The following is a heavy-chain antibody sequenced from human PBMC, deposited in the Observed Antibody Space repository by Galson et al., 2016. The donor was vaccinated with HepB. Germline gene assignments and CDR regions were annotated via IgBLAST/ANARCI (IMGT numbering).Heavy chain of an antibody. CDR3: AKESPYSNVRQYYLEN. CDR1: GFTFSNYA. Sequence: AASGFTFSNYAMSWVRQAPGKGPEWVSAISGVSDRTYYAGSMKDRFIISRDDSRNMLFLQLNSLRAEDTAIYYCAKESPYSNVRQYYLENWGLGTLVTVSS. V-gene: IGHV3-23*01. J-gene: IGHJ4*01. D-gene: IGHD4-11*01. CDR2: ISGVSDRT.